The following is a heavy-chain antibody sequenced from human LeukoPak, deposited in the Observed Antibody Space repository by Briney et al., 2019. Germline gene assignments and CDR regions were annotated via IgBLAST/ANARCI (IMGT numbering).Heavy chain of an antibody. V-gene: IGHV3-7*01. D-gene: IGHD1-26*01. Sequence: GGSLRLSCAASGFSFSNYYMSWVRRAPGKGLEWVANIKQDGSERFYGGSVTGRFTISRDNSKNSLYLQMNSLRAEDTAVYYCARDPYSGSYGNYYYYFMDVWGKGTTVTISS. CDR2: IKQDGSER. CDR3: ARDPYSGSYGNYYYYFMDV. CDR1: GFSFSNYY. J-gene: IGHJ6*03.